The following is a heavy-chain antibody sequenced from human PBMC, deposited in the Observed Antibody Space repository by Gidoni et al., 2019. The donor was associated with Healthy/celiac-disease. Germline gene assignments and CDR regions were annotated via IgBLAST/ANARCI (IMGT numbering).Heavy chain of an antibody. V-gene: IGHV4-34*01. CDR3: ARGERLLWFGESYLLDY. D-gene: IGHD3-10*01. Sequence: QVQLQQWGAGPLKPSETLSLTCAVHGGSFSGYYWSWIRQPPGKGLEWIGEINHSGSTNYNPSLKSRVTISVDTSKNQFSLKLSSVTAADTAVYYCARGERLLWFGESYLLDYWGQGTLVTVSS. CDR1: GGSFSGYY. CDR2: INHSGST. J-gene: IGHJ4*02.